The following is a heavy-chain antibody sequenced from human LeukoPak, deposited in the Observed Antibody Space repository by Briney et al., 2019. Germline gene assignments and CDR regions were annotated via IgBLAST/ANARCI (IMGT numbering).Heavy chain of an antibody. V-gene: IGHV4-39*01. D-gene: IGHD6-6*01. CDR1: GGSISSSSYC. CDR2: IYYSGST. Sequence: SETLSLTCTVSGGSISSSSYCWGWIRQPPGKGLEWIGSIYYSGSTYYNPSLKSRVTISVDTSKNQFSLKLSSVTAADTAVYYCARRVESSSSYYFDYWGQGTLVTVSS. J-gene: IGHJ4*02. CDR3: ARRVESSSSYYFDY.